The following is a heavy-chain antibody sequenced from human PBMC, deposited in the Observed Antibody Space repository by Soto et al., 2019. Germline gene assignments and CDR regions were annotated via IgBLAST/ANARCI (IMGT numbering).Heavy chain of an antibody. CDR2: IIPILGIA. V-gene: IGHV1-69*02. CDR3: ARAPHRGPAVDP. J-gene: IGHJ5*02. CDR1: GGTFSSYT. Sequence: QVQLVQSGAEVKKPGSSVEVSCKASGGTFSSYTISWVRQAPGQGLEWMGRIIPILGIANYAQKFQGRVTITADKSTSTAYMELSSLRSEDTAVYYCARAPHRGPAVDPWGQGTLVTVSS.